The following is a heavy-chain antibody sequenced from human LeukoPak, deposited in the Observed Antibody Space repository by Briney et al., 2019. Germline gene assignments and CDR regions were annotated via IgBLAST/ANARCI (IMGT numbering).Heavy chain of an antibody. CDR2: IYHSGST. CDR1: GYSISSGYY. V-gene: IGHV4-38-2*02. Sequence: SETLSLTCTVSGYSISSGYYWGWIRQPPGKGLGWIGSIYHSGSTYYNPSLKSRVTISGDTSKNQFSLNLSSVTATDTAVYYCARDCSSTTCYTRSFDPWGQGTLVTVSS. J-gene: IGHJ5*02. CDR3: ARDCSSTTCYTRSFDP. D-gene: IGHD2-2*02.